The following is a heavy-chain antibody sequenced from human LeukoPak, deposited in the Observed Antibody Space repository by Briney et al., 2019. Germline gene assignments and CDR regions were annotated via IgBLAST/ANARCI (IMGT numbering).Heavy chain of an antibody. D-gene: IGHD3-16*01. V-gene: IGHV1-2*02. J-gene: IGHJ5*02. CDR1: GYTLTDYN. CDR2: MNPNSGGA. Sequence: ASVTVSCKASGYTLTDYNIHWVRQAPGQGLEWMGWMNPNSGGANYAQKFQDRVTLTRDTSINTAYMELSGVRSDDSAVYYCTRDRLGGSGWFDPWGQGTLVTVSS. CDR3: TRDRLGGSGWFDP.